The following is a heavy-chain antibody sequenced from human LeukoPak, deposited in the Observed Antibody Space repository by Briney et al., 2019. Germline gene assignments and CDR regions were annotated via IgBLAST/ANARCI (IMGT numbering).Heavy chain of an antibody. D-gene: IGHD1-1*01. J-gene: IGHJ4*02. CDR3: ASSYNWNDLGIKDY. CDR1: GYTFTGYY. V-gene: IGHV1-2*02. CDR2: INPNSGGT. Sequence: ASVKVSCKASGYTFTGYYMHWVRQAPGQGLEWMGWINPNSGGTNYAQKFQGRVTMTRDTSISTAYMELSRLRSDDTAVYYCASSYNWNDLGIKDYWGQGTLVTVSS.